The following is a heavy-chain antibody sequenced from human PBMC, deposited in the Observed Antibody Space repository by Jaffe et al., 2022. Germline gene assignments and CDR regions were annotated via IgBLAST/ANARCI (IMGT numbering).Heavy chain of an antibody. J-gene: IGHJ2*01. Sequence: QVQLQQWGAGLLKPSETLSLTCAVYGGSFSGYYWSWIRQPPGKGLEWIGEINHSGSTNYNPSLKSRVTISVDTSKNQFSLKLSSVTAADTAVYYCARGGRIAVAGRLSRYWYFDLWGRGTLVTVSS. D-gene: IGHD6-19*01. CDR1: GGSFSGYY. CDR2: INHSGST. CDR3: ARGGRIAVAGRLSRYWYFDL. V-gene: IGHV4-34*01.